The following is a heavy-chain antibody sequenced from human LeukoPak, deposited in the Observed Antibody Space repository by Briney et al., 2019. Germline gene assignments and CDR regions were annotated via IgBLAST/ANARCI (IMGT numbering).Heavy chain of an antibody. V-gene: IGHV4-4*07. CDR3: ARVTYSSGWYFDY. CDR1: GGSIGSYY. D-gene: IGHD6-19*01. CDR2: IYTSGST. J-gene: IGHJ4*02. Sequence: SETLSLTCTVSGGSIGSYYWSWIRQPAGKGLEWIGRIYTSGSTNYNPPLKSRVTMSVDTSKNQFSLKLSSVTAADTAVYYCARVTYSSGWYFDYWGQGTLVTVSS.